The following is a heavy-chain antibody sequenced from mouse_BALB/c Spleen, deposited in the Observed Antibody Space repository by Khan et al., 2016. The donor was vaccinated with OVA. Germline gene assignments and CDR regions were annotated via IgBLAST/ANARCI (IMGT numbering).Heavy chain of an antibody. CDR2: ISGGGIT. CDR3: AKSLYYYGSSHLFDY. Sequence: EVELVESGGGLVQPGGSLKLSCAASGFTFGTSTMSLVRQPPEKRLEWVAYISGGGITYYPDTVKGRFTLYRDNPKNTLYLQMSSLKSEDTAMYYCAKSLYYYGSSHLFDYWGQGTTLTVSS. D-gene: IGHD1-1*01. V-gene: IGHV5-12-2*01. CDR1: GFTFGTST. J-gene: IGHJ2*01.